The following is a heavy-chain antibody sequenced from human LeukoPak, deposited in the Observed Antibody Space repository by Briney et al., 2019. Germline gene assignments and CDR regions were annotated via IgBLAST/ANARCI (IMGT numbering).Heavy chain of an antibody. Sequence: GGSLRLSCAASGFTFSSYEMNWVRQAPGKGLEWVSYISSSGSTIYYADSVKGRFTISRDNAKNSLYLQMNSLRAEDTAVYYCARVPLPVYYYYYYMDVWGKGTTVTISS. CDR1: GFTFSSYE. J-gene: IGHJ6*03. CDR2: ISSSGSTI. CDR3: ARVPLPVYYYYYYMDV. V-gene: IGHV3-48*03.